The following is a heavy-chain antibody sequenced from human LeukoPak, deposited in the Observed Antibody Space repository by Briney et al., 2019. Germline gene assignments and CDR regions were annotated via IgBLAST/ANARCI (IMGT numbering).Heavy chain of an antibody. CDR1: GFTFSSYS. Sequence: GGSLRLSCAASGFTFSSYSMNWVRQAPGKGLEWVSSISSSSSYIYYADSVKGRFTISRDNAKNSLFLQINSVRAEDTAVYYCAKAMATYHYDTSGYYFDSWGPGTAVSVSS. CDR3: AKAMATYHYDTSGYYFDS. J-gene: IGHJ4*02. CDR2: ISSSSSYI. V-gene: IGHV3-21*04. D-gene: IGHD3-22*01.